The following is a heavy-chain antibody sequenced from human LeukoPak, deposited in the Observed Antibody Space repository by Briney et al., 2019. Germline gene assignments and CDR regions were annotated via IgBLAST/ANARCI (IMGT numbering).Heavy chain of an antibody. J-gene: IGHJ3*02. D-gene: IGHD3-22*01. CDR3: ARVGLRITMIVVVISAFDI. CDR2: ISAYNGNT. V-gene: IGHV1-18*01. Sequence: ASVKVSCKASGYTFTSYGISWVRQAPGQGLEWVGWISAYNGNTNYAQKLQGRVTMTTDTSTSTAYMELRSLRSDDTAVYYCARVGLRITMIVVVISAFDIWGQGTMVTVSS. CDR1: GYTFTSYG.